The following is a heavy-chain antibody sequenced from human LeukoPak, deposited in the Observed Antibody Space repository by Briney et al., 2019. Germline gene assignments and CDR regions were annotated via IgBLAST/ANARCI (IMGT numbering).Heavy chain of an antibody. CDR1: GYTFTGYC. Sequence: ASVKVSCKASGYTFTGYCMHWVRQAPGQGLEWMGWINPNSGGTNYAQKFQGRVTMTRDTSISTAYMELSRLRSDDTAVYYCARASYSGSYLVDYWGQGTLVTVSS. V-gene: IGHV1-2*02. D-gene: IGHD1-26*01. CDR2: INPNSGGT. J-gene: IGHJ4*02. CDR3: ARASYSGSYLVDY.